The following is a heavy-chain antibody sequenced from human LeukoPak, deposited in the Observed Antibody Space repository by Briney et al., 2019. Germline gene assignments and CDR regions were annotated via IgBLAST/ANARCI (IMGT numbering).Heavy chain of an antibody. Sequence: SVKVSCKASGGTFSSYAISWVRQAPGQGLEWIGGIIPIFGTANCAQKFQGRVTITADESTSTAYMELSSLRSEDTAVYYCARSAEGVVITEPDYYYYGMDVWGQGTTVTVSS. CDR3: ARSAEGVVITEPDYYYYGMDV. J-gene: IGHJ6*02. D-gene: IGHD3-22*01. V-gene: IGHV1-69*13. CDR2: IIPIFGTA. CDR1: GGTFSSYA.